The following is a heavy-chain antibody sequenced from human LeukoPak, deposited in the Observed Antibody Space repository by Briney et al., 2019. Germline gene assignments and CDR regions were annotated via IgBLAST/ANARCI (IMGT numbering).Heavy chain of an antibody. D-gene: IGHD6-6*01. V-gene: IGHV4-4*09. CDR1: GGSISSYY. CDR3: ARRTRGSSPFGY. CDR2: IYTSGST. J-gene: IGHJ4*02. Sequence: PSETLSLTCTVSGGSISSYYWSWIRQPPGKGLEWIGYIYTSGSTNYNPSLKSRVTISVDTSKNQFSLKLSSVTAADTAVYYCARRTRGSSPFGYWGQGTLVTVSS.